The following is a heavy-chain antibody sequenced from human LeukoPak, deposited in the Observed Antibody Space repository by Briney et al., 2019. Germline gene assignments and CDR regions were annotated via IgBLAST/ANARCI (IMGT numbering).Heavy chain of an antibody. CDR2: INYSGSS. V-gene: IGHV4-59*01. CDR3: GRRTYYDTLTGYNYWYFDL. J-gene: IGHJ2*01. Sequence: SETLSLTCTVSGGSISSYFWSWIRQPPGKGLEWIGYINYSGSSDYNPSLKSRVTFSVDTSKNQFSLRLSSVTAADTAAYYCGRRTYYDTLTGYNYWYFDLWGRGTLVTVSS. D-gene: IGHD3-9*01. CDR1: GGSISSYF.